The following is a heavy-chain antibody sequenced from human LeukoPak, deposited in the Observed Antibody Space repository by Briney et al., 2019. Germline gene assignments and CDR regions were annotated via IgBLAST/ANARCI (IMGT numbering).Heavy chain of an antibody. Sequence: SETLSLTCTVSGGSITSYYWSWIRQPPGKGLEWIGYIYYSGSTNHNPSLKSRVTISVDTSENQFSLKLSSVTAADTAVYYCARGGVNYKIAGPWGQGALVTVSS. D-gene: IGHD3-10*01. V-gene: IGHV4-59*01. CDR2: IYYSGST. CDR3: ARGGVNYKIAGP. J-gene: IGHJ5*02. CDR1: GGSITSYY.